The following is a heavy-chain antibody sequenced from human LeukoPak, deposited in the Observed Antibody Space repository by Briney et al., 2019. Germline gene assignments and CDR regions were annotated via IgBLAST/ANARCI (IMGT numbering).Heavy chain of an antibody. V-gene: IGHV4-61*01. Sequence: SETLSLTCAVSGGSISSSNWWSWIRQPPGKGLEWIGYIYNSGSTNNNPSLKSRVTISVDTSKKQFSLKLSSVTAADTAVYYCARETPYGSGSYPFDYWGQGILVTVSS. CDR3: ARETPYGSGSYPFDY. CDR1: GGSISSSNW. J-gene: IGHJ4*02. D-gene: IGHD3-10*01. CDR2: IYNSGST.